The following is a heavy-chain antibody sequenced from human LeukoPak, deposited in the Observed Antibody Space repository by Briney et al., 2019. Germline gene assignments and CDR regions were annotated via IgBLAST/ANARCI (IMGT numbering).Heavy chain of an antibody. CDR1: EFTFSSYG. CDR2: IRYDGSNK. D-gene: IGHD3-9*01. Sequence: GGSLRLSCATSEFTFSSYGMHWVRQAPGKGLGWVAFIRYDGSNKYYADSVKGRFTISRDNSKNTLYLQMNSLRAEDTAVYYCAKAQIAFDWLGPPDYWGQGTLVTVSS. V-gene: IGHV3-30*02. J-gene: IGHJ4*02. CDR3: AKAQIAFDWLGPPDY.